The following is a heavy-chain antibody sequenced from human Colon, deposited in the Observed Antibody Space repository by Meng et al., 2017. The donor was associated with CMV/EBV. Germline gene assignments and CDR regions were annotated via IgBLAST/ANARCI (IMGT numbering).Heavy chain of an antibody. J-gene: IGHJ4*02. CDR2: IYYSGST. D-gene: IGHD6-13*01. V-gene: IGHV4-39*07. CDR3: ARAAAAGEYYFDY. CDR1: GGYISSSSYY. Sequence: QLQKSGPGLVKPSGPLPLTCPVSGGYISSSSYYWGWIRQPPGKGLEWIGSIYYSGSTYYNPSLKSRVTISVDTSKNQFSLKLSSVTAADTAVYYCARAAAAGEYYFDYWGQGTLVTVSS.